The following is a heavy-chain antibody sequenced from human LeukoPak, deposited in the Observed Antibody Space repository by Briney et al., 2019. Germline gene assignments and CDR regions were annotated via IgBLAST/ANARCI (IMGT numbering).Heavy chain of an antibody. J-gene: IGHJ2*01. CDR2: ISSSSSYI. V-gene: IGHV3-21*01. D-gene: IGHD2-2*01. CDR3: ARGGRYCGSTSCPAYSSSSFWYFDL. CDR1: GFTFSSYS. Sequence: GGSLRLSCAASGFTFSSYSMNWVRQAPGKGLEWVSSISSSSSYIYYADSVKGRFTISRDNAKNSLYLQMNSLRAEDTAVYYCARGGRYCGSTSCPAYSSSSFWYFDLWGRGTLVTVSS.